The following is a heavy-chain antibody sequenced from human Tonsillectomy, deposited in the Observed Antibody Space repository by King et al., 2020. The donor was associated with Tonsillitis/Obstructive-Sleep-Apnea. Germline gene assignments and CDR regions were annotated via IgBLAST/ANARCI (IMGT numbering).Heavy chain of an antibody. CDR1: GYSFTNYG. CDR3: ARGGNYYGSGHLYYYGMDV. V-gene: IGHV1-18*01. D-gene: IGHD3-10*01. CDR2: ISAYNGNT. Sequence: QLVQSGAAVKKPRASVKVSCKASGYSFTNYGISWVRQAPGQGLEWMGWISAYNGNTNYAQKFQDRVTMTTDTSTSTAYMELRSLRSDDTAVYYCARGGNYYGSGHLYYYGMDVWGQGTTVTVSS. J-gene: IGHJ6*02.